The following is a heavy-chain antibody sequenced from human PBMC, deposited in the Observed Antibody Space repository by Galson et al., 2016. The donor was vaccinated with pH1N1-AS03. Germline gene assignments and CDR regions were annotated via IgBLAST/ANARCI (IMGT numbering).Heavy chain of an antibody. CDR2: FNPSTGST. Sequence: SVKVSCKASGYSFSDYYIHWVRQAPGLGLDWMGRFNPSTGSTKYAQQFLGRFTMTRDTSIRTAYMELSRLTSDDTAVYYCSRQPSFHDTSGLPDAFDIWGQGTMVTVSS. D-gene: IGHD3-22*01. CDR1: GYSFSDYY. CDR3: SRQPSFHDTSGLPDAFDI. V-gene: IGHV1-2*06. J-gene: IGHJ3*02.